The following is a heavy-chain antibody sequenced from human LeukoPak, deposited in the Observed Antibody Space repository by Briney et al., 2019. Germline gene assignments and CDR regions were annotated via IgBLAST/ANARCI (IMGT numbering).Heavy chain of an antibody. CDR3: ARERGYGDSRSPPGMDV. CDR2: IIPIFGTA. J-gene: IGHJ6*02. V-gene: IGHV1-69*01. Sequence: GSSVKVSCKASGGTFSSYAISWVRQAPGQGLEWMGGIIPIFGTANYAQKFQGRVTITADESTSTAYMELNSLRAEDTAVYYCARERGYGDSRSPPGMDVWGQGTTVTVSS. D-gene: IGHD4-17*01. CDR1: GGTFSSYA.